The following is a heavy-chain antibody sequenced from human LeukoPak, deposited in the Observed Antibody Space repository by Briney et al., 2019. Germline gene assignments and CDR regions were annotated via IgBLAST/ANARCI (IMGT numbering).Heavy chain of an antibody. J-gene: IGHJ4*02. D-gene: IGHD3-9*01. Sequence: ASVKVSCKASGYTFTSYYMHWVRQAPGQGLEWVGWMNPNSGNTGYAQTFQGKLTMTRNTSIKTAYMELSSLRSEDTAVYYCARRFYDNLTGHTWYDYWGQGTLVTVSS. CDR1: GYTFTSYY. CDR2: MNPNSGNT. CDR3: ARRFYDNLTGHTWYDY. V-gene: IGHV1-8*02.